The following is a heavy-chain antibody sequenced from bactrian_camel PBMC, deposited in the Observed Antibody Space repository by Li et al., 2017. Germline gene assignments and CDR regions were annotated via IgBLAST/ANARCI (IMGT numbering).Heavy chain of an antibody. CDR3: AADTGRVWFGDRGCSLLDDYNY. Sequence: VQLVESGGRSVQAGGSLRLSCQSNVYTSGFWCMGWFRHGRGNQGEGVATIDSDGRASYADSAKGRFTISKDNAKNYLYLQMKELKPEDTAMYYCAADTGRVWFGDRGCSLLDDYNYWGQGTQVTVS. CDR1: VYTSGFWC. J-gene: IGHJ4*01. D-gene: IGHD2*01. V-gene: IGHV3S53*01. CDR2: IDSDGRA.